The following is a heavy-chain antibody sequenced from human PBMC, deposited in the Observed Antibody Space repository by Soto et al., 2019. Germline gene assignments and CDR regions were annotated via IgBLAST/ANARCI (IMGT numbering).Heavy chain of an antibody. CDR2: VFPGNSDT. V-gene: IGHV5-51*01. CDR3: AGPKNCSGGSCDTKYYYGMDV. CDR1: GYIFTSYW. Sequence: GESLKISCEVSGYIFTSYWIGWVRQMPGKGLEWMAIVFPGNSDTIYSPSFRGQVTISADKSISTAYLQWNSLQASDTAMYYCAGPKNCSGGSCDTKYYYGMDVWGQGTTVTVSS. D-gene: IGHD2-15*01. J-gene: IGHJ6*02.